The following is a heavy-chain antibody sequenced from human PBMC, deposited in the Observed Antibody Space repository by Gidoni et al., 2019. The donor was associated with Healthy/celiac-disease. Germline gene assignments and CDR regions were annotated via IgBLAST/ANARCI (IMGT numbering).Heavy chain of an antibody. V-gene: IGHV1-8*01. CDR1: GYTSTSDD. CDR3: ATVVLDDGDYPDAFDI. D-gene: IGHD4-17*01. Sequence: QLQLVQYGAEVKKLGASVRVSCKAPGYTSTSDDINWVRQATGQGLEGMGWRNPNSGNTGYAQKFEGRVNMTRNTSMSTAYRELSSLRSGVTAVYYGATVVLDDGDYPDAFDIWGQGTMVTVSS. CDR2: RNPNSGNT. J-gene: IGHJ3*02.